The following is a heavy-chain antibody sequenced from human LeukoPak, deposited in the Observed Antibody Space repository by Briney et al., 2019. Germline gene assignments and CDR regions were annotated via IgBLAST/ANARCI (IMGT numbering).Heavy chain of an antibody. CDR1: GFTFSSYS. CDR2: ISSSSSYI. CDR3: ARVPEPLVVVPAAI. D-gene: IGHD2-2*01. J-gene: IGHJ4*02. Sequence: GGSLRLPCAASGFTFSSYSMNWVRQAPGKGLEWVSSISSSSSYIYYADSVKGRFTISRDNAKNSLYLQMNSLRAEDTAVYYCARVPEPLVVVPAAIWGQGTLVTVSS. V-gene: IGHV3-21*01.